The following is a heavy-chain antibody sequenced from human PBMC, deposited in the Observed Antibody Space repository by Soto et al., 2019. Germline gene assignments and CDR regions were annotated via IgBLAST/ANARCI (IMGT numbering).Heavy chain of an antibody. Sequence: PSETLSLTCTISGGSISCSAGSWIRQPPGKGLEWIGFIHDSGSYNSKSSLRSRLNMSFGPSSNQFSLKLSSVTAADTAVYYCVRGFGGYSYGSFFDYWGQGTLVTVSS. CDR2: IHDSGSY. CDR3: VRGFGGYSYGSFFDY. V-gene: IGHV4-59*12. D-gene: IGHD5-18*01. CDR1: GGSISCSA. J-gene: IGHJ4*02.